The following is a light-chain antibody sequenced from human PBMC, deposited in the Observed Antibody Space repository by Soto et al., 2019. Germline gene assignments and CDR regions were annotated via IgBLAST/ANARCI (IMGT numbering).Light chain of an antibody. CDR3: QHYNSYSEG. V-gene: IGKV1-5*03. CDR2: KAS. CDR1: QTISSW. J-gene: IGKJ1*01. Sequence: DIQMTQSPSTLSGSVGDRVTITCRASQTISSWLAWYQQKPGKASKLLIYKASTLKSGVPLRFSGSGSGTEFTLTISSLQPDDFATNYCQHYNSYSEGFGQGTKGDIK.